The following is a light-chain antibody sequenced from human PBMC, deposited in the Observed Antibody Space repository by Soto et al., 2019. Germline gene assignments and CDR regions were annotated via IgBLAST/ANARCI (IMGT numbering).Light chain of an antibody. Sequence: IVLTQSPGTLSLSPGERATLSCRASQSISQKYLAWYQQEPGQAPRLLIHGVSIRATGIPVRFSGSESGKDFTLTINSLEPKDFAVYYCQLYSGSPWTFGQGTKVVIK. V-gene: IGKV3-20*01. CDR3: QLYSGSPWT. CDR2: GVS. J-gene: IGKJ1*01. CDR1: QSISQKY.